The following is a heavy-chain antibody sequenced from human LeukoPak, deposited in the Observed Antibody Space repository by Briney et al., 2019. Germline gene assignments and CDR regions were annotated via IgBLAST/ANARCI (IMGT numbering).Heavy chain of an antibody. CDR1: GGTFSSYA. V-gene: IGHV1-69*04. D-gene: IGHD2/OR15-2a*01. J-gene: IGHJ3*02. Sequence: SVKVSCKASGGTFSSYAISWVRQAPGQGLEWMGRIIPILGIANYAQKFQGRVTITANKSTSTAYMELSSLRSEDTAVYYCASYFRRGDAFDIWGQGTMVTVSS. CDR2: IIPILGIA. CDR3: ASYFRRGDAFDI.